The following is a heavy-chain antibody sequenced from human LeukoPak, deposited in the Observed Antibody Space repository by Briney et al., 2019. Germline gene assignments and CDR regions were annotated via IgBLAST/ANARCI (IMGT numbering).Heavy chain of an antibody. D-gene: IGHD4-23*01. J-gene: IGHJ3*02. Sequence: SETLSLTCTVSGGSISSSSYYWGWIRQPPGKGLEWIGSIYYSGSTYYNPSLKSRVTISVDTSKNQFSLKLSSVTAADTAVYYCARLLRARRLTPWAFDSWGQGTMVTVSS. CDR1: GGSISSSSYY. CDR2: IYYSGST. CDR3: ARLLRARRLTPWAFDS. V-gene: IGHV4-39*07.